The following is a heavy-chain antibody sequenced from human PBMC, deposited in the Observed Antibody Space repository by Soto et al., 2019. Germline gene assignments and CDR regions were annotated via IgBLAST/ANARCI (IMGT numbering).Heavy chain of an antibody. Sequence: SETLSLTCTVSGGSISSYYWSWIRQPPGKGLEWIGYIYYSGSTNYNPSLKSRVTISVDTSKNQFSLRLSSVAATDTAVYYCASLVRVAYVNYWGQGTLVTVSS. V-gene: IGHV4-59*08. J-gene: IGHJ4*02. CDR3: ASLVRVAYVNY. CDR1: GGSISSYY. CDR2: IYYSGST. D-gene: IGHD2-15*01.